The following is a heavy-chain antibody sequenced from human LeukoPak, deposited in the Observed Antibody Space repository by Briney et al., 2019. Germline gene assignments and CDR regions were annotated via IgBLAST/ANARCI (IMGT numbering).Heavy chain of an antibody. D-gene: IGHD4-23*01. CDR3: ARDYGGNSGLDAFDI. CDR1: GCSISSYY. V-gene: IGHV4-59*01. Sequence: PSETLSLTCTVSGCSISSYYWSWIRQPPGKGLEWIGYIYYSGSTNYNPSLKSRVSISVDRSKNQFSLNLSSVTAADTAVYYCARDYGGNSGLDAFDIWGQGTMVTVSS. CDR2: IYYSGST. J-gene: IGHJ3*02.